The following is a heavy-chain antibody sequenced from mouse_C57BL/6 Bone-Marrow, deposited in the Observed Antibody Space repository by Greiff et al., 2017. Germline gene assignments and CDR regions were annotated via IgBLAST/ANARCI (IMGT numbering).Heavy chain of an antibody. J-gene: IGHJ1*03. Sequence: EVKLLESGGGLVKPGGSLKLSCAASGFTFSDYGMHWVRQAPEKGLEWVAYISSGSSTIYYADTVKGRFTISRDNAKNTLFLQMTSRRSEDTAMYYCARRKCYDYPWYFDVWGTGTTVTVSS. CDR2: ISSGSSTI. CDR1: GFTFSDYG. D-gene: IGHD2-4*01. CDR3: ARRKCYDYPWYFDV. V-gene: IGHV5-17*01.